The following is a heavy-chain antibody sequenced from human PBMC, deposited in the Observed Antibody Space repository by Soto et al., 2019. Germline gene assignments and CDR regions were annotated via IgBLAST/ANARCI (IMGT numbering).Heavy chain of an antibody. V-gene: IGHV4-61*08. CDR3: AKGRASDCPGCTQDY. CDR1: GGSISSGGYS. D-gene: IGHD2-21*02. J-gene: IGHJ4*02. CDR2: IYYSGST. Sequence: SETLSLTCTVSGGSISSGGYSWNWIRQHPGKGLEWIGYIYYSGSTNYNPSLKSRVTISVDNSRNTLYLQMNSLRAEDTAVYYCAKGRASDCPGCTQDYWGQGTLVTVSS.